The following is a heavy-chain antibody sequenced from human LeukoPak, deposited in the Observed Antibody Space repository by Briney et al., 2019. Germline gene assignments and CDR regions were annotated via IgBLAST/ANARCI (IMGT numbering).Heavy chain of an antibody. V-gene: IGHV4-59*01. Sequence: SETLSLTCTVSGGSISSYYWSWIRQPPGKGLEWIGYIYYSGSTNYNPSLKSRVTISVDTSKNQFSLKLSSVTAADTAVYYCAGRSYCSSTSCYRGGAFDIWGQGTMVTVSS. CDR3: AGRSYCSSTSCYRGGAFDI. D-gene: IGHD2-2*01. J-gene: IGHJ3*02. CDR2: IYYSGST. CDR1: GGSISSYY.